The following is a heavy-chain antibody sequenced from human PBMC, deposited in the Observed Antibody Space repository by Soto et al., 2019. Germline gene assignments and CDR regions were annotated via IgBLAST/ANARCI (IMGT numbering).Heavy chain of an antibody. V-gene: IGHV4-59*08. Sequence: SETLSVTCTVSGGSISSYYWSWIRQPPGRGLEWIGYIYYSGSTSYNPSLKSRVTISVDTSKNQSSLKLSSVTAADTAVYYCARGVRNCGDTSCYDSMDVWGQGTTVTVSS. CDR3: ARGVRNCGDTSCYDSMDV. J-gene: IGHJ6*02. D-gene: IGHD2-2*01. CDR2: IYYSGST. CDR1: GGSISSYY.